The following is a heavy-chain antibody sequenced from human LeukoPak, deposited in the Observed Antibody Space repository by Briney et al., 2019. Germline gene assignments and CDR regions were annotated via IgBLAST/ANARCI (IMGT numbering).Heavy chain of an antibody. CDR2: INIDGSST. Sequence: GGSLRLSCAASGFTFSTYWMHWVRQPPGKGLVLVSRINIDGSSTSYADSVKGRFTIFRDNAKNTLYLQMNTLRVEDTAVYYCARDPSGSSTTSFDYWGQGTLVTVSS. CDR3: ARDPSGSSTTSFDY. J-gene: IGHJ4*02. CDR1: GFTFSTYW. D-gene: IGHD1/OR15-1a*01. V-gene: IGHV3-74*01.